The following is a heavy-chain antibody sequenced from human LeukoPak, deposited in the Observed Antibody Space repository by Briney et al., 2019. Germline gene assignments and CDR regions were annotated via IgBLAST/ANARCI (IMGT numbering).Heavy chain of an antibody. J-gene: IGHJ4*02. CDR3: AKDRDDSSGFYHDY. V-gene: IGHV3-7*03. D-gene: IGHD3-22*01. CDR2: IKQDGSEK. CDR1: GFTFSSYW. Sequence: PGGSLRLSCAASGFTFSSYWMSWVRQAPGKGLEWVANIKQDGSEKYYVDSVKGRFTISRDNAKNSLYLQMNSLRAEDTAVYYCAKDRDDSSGFYHDYWGQGTLLTVSS.